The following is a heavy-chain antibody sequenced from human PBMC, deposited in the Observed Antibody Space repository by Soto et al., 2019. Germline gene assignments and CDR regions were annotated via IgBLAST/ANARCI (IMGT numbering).Heavy chain of an antibody. CDR1: GFTFSSYA. D-gene: IGHD2-21*01. J-gene: IGHJ4*02. CDR3: AKDMRRIVVVIVHPFDY. V-gene: IGHV3-23*01. CDR2: ISGSGGST. Sequence: GGSLRLSCAASGFTFSSYAMSWVRQAPGKGLEWVSAISGSGGSTYYADSVKGRFTISSDNSKNTLYLQMNSLRAEDTAVYYCAKDMRRIVVVIVHPFDYWGQGTLVTVSS.